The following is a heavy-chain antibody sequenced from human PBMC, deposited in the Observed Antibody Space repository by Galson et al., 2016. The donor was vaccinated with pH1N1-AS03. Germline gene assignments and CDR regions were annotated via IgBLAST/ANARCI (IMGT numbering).Heavy chain of an antibody. CDR1: GDTFSSYT. J-gene: IGHJ4*02. CDR3: GRGGVAAGYIDS. D-gene: IGHD2-15*01. CDR2: IIVLVGVT. V-gene: IGHV1-69*10. Sequence: SVKVSCKASGDTFSSYTINWVRQAPGQGLEWMGGIIVLVGVTNYAQKFQGRVTISADESTSTLYMEVASLTSEDTAVYYCGRGGVAAGYIDSWGQGTLVTVSS.